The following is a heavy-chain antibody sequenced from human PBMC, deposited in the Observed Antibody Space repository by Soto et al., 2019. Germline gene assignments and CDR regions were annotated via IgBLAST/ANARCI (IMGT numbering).Heavy chain of an antibody. CDR1: GFTFDDYA. CDR3: AKDHRVEYYYYYMDV. J-gene: IGHJ6*03. Sequence: EVQLVESGGGLVQPGRSLRLSCAASGFTFDDYAMHWVRQAPGKGLEWVSGISWNSGSIGYADSVKGRFTISRDNAKNSLYLQMNSLRAEDTALYYCAKDHRVEYYYYYMDVWGKGTTVTVSS. V-gene: IGHV3-9*01. CDR2: ISWNSGSI.